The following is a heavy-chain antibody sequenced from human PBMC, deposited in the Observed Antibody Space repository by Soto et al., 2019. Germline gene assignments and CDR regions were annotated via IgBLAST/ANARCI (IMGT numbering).Heavy chain of an antibody. D-gene: IGHD5-12*01. Sequence: QLQLQESGSGLVKPSQTLSLTCAVSGGSISSGGYSWSWIRQPPGKGLEWIGYVYHRGTIYYNPSLKSRVTISADRSKNQFSLELSSVTAADTAVYYCARVGHDSGYDYSFDYWGQGTLVTVSS. J-gene: IGHJ4*02. CDR2: VYHRGTI. V-gene: IGHV4-30-2*01. CDR1: GGSISSGGYS. CDR3: ARVGHDSGYDYSFDY.